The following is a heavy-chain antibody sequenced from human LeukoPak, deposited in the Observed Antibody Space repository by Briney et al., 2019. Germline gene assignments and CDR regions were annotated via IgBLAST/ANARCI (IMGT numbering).Heavy chain of an antibody. V-gene: IGHV4-30-2*01. CDR1: GGSISSGGYY. D-gene: IGHD5-24*01. J-gene: IGHJ3*02. Sequence: SETLSLTCTVSGGSISSGGYYWSWIRQPPGKGLEWIGYIYHSGSTYYNPSLKSRVTISVDRSKNQFSLKLSSVTAADTAVYYCARRERDGYSQGAFDIWGQGTMVTVSS. CDR2: IYHSGST. CDR3: ARRERDGYSQGAFDI.